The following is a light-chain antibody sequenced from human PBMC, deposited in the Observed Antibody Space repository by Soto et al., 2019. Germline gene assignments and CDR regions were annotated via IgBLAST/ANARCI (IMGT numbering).Light chain of an antibody. Sequence: NFMLTQPHSVSESPGKTVTISCTGSSGSIASNYVQWYQQRPGSAPTTVIYEDNQRPSGVPDRFSGSIDSSSNSASLTISGLKTEDEADYYCQSYDNGNVVFGGGTKLTVL. CDR1: SGSIASNY. V-gene: IGLV6-57*02. CDR3: QSYDNGNVV. CDR2: EDN. J-gene: IGLJ2*01.